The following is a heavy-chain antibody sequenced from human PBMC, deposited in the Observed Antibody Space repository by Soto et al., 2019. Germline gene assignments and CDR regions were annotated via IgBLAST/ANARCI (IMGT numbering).Heavy chain of an antibody. D-gene: IGHD6-19*01. V-gene: IGHV3-23*01. CDR2: ISASGYNT. CDR3: ARSPPGIAVALRR. J-gene: IGHJ1*01. CDR1: GFTFGNYA. Sequence: GGSLRLSCAVSGFTFGNYAMSWVRQAPGRGLEWVSVISASGYNTYYADAVEGRFTITRDNSENTLYLQMNSLRADDTAVYYCARSPPGIAVALRRWGQGTLVTVSS.